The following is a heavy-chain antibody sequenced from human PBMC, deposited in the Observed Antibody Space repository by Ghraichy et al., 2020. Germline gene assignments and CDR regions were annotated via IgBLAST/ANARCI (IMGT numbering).Heavy chain of an antibody. CDR2: LSGSGGST. J-gene: IGHJ6*02. CDR3: AKSGGRYYYYYYGMDV. Sequence: GESLNISCAASGFTFSSYAMSWVRQAPGKGLEWVSALSGSGGSTYYADSVKGRFTISRDNSKNTLYLQMNSLRAEDTAVYYCAKSGGRYYYYYYGMDVWGQGTTVTVSS. D-gene: IGHD1-26*01. CDR1: GFTFSSYA. V-gene: IGHV3-23*01.